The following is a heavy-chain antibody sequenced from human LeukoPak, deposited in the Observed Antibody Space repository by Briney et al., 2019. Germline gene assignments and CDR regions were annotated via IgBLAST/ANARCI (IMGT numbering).Heavy chain of an antibody. D-gene: IGHD4-23*01. CDR1: GFTFSSYA. Sequence: GGSLRLSCAASGFTFSSYAMSWVRQAPGKGLEWVSAISGSGGSTYYADSVKGRFTISRDNSNNTLYLEMNSLGAEDTATYYCAKKGTVVTPGLYFDYWGQGILVTVSS. CDR3: AKKGTVVTPGLYFDY. V-gene: IGHV3-23*01. CDR2: ISGSGGST. J-gene: IGHJ4*02.